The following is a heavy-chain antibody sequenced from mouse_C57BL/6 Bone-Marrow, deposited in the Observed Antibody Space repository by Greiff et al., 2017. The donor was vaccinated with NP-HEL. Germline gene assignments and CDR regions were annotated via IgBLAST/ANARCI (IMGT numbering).Heavy chain of an antibody. CDR2: ISNGGGST. V-gene: IGHV5-12*01. CDR3: ARPFYGNYAGFAY. J-gene: IGHJ3*01. D-gene: IGHD2-10*01. CDR1: GFTFSDYY. Sequence: DGGLVQPGGSLKLSCAASGFTFSDYYMYWVRQTPEKRLEWVAYISNGGGSTYYPDTVKGRFTISRDNAKNTLYLQMSRLKSEDTAMYYCARPFYGNYAGFAYWGQGTLVTVSA.